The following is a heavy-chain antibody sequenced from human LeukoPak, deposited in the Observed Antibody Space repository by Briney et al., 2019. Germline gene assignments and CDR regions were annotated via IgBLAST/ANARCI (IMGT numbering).Heavy chain of an antibody. J-gene: IGHJ4*02. CDR2: ISAYNGNT. D-gene: IGHD3-10*01. CDR3: ARDSAGSYYNPGYYFDY. Sequence: ASVKVCCKASGYTFTSYGISWVRQAPGQGLEWMGWISAYNGNTNYAQKLQGRVTMTTDTSTSTAYMELRSLRSDDTAVYYCARDSAGSYYNPGYYFDYWGQGTLVTVSS. CDR1: GYTFTSYG. V-gene: IGHV1-18*01.